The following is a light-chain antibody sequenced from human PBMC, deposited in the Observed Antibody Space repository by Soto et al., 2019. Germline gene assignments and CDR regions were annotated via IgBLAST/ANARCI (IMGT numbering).Light chain of an antibody. CDR1: QIISNY. J-gene: IGKJ1*01. V-gene: IGKV1-27*01. CDR2: AAS. CDR3: QQYNSAPRT. Sequence: MTQSPAALSASIGDRVTISCRASQIISNYLAWYQQKPGQAPKLLIYAASTWPSGVPARFSGSGSGTDFTLTISSLQPEDVATYYCQQYNSAPRTFGQGTKVDIK.